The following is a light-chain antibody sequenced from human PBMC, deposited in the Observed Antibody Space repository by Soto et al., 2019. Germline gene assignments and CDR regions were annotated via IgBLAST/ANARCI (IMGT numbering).Light chain of an antibody. CDR2: DVS. J-gene: IGLJ2*01. Sequence: QSALTQPASVSGSPGQSITISCTGASSDLGVYNSVSWYQQHPGQAPKLMIYDVSNRLSGVSNRFSGSKSGNTASLTISGLQSEDEADYYCTSYTSGSTVVFGGGTKLTVL. V-gene: IGLV2-14*01. CDR1: SSDLGVYNS. CDR3: TSYTSGSTVV.